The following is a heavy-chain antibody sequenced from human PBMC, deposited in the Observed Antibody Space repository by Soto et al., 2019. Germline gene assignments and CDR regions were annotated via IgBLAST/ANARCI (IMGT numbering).Heavy chain of an antibody. J-gene: IGHJ4*02. Sequence: SETLSLTCAVYGGSFSADYWTWIRQSPGKGLEWIGEINHRARTNYNPSLKSRVTISVDTSKNQFSLRLTSVTAADTAVYYCAREWERTIDYWGQGALVTVSS. CDR2: INHRART. CDR1: GGSFSADY. V-gene: IGHV4-34*01. D-gene: IGHD1-26*01. CDR3: AREWERTIDY.